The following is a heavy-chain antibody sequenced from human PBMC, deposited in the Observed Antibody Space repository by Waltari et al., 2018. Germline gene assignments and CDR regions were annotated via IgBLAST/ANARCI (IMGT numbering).Heavy chain of an antibody. CDR3: ARGPGNPIDWYFDL. Sequence: EVQLVESGGGLVEPGGSLRLSCAASGFAFSIYTMTWVRQAPGKGLEWVSVRTSKSTYIQYADSVKGRFTISRDNAKNSLYLQMNSLKAEDTAFYYCARGPGNPIDWYFDLWGRGTLVTVSS. J-gene: IGHJ2*01. V-gene: IGHV3-21*06. CDR1: GFAFSIYT. CDR2: RTSKSTYI.